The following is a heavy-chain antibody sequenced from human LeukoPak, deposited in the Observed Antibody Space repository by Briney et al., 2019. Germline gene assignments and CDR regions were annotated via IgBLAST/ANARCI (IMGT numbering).Heavy chain of an antibody. CDR2: INHSGST. J-gene: IGHJ1*01. V-gene: IGHV4-34*01. Sequence: SETLSLTCAVYGGSFSGYYWSWIRQPPGKGLEWIGEINHSGSTNYNPSLKSRVTISVDTSKNQFSLKLSSVTAADTAVYYCARDEHTAEYFQHWGQGTLVTVSS. CDR3: ARDEHTAEYFQH. D-gene: IGHD5-18*01. CDR1: GGSFSGYY.